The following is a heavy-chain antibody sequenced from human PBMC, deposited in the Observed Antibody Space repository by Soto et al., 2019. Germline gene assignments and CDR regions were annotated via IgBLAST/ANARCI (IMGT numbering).Heavy chain of an antibody. Sequence: GGSLRLSCSASGFTFSGYAIHWVRQAPGKGLEYVSAITSNGDRTSYADSVKGRFTTSRDNSKNTLYLQMSSLRSEDTAVYYCVKDPFFYYGLDVWGQGTTVTVSS. J-gene: IGHJ6*02. V-gene: IGHV3-64D*08. CDR1: GFTFSGYA. CDR3: VKDPFFYYGLDV. CDR2: ITSNGDRT.